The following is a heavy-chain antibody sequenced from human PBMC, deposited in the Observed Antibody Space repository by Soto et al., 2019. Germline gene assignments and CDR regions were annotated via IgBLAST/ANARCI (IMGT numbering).Heavy chain of an antibody. D-gene: IGHD5-12*01. J-gene: IGHJ6*02. Sequence: ASVKVSCKASGYTFTGYYMHWVRQAPGQGLEWMGWINPNSGGTNYAQKFQGRVTMTRDTSIITAYMELSRLRSDDTAVYYCVSDRDGYNYRRPYYYYYGMDVWGQGTTVTVSS. CDR1: GYTFTGYY. CDR2: INPNSGGT. V-gene: IGHV1-2*02. CDR3: VSDRDGYNYRRPYYYYYGMDV.